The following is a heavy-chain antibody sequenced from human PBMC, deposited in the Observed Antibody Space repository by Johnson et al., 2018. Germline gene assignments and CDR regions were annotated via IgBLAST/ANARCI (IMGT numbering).Heavy chain of an antibody. CDR2: ISWNGVST. D-gene: IGHD2-21*02. CDR3: ARPSPAYCGGDCYWDAFDI. J-gene: IGHJ3*02. Sequence: EVQLVESGGGVVRPGGSLRLACAASGFTFDDYGMSWVRQAPGKGLEWVSGISWNGVSTGYTDSVKGRFTISRDNPKNSLYLQMNSLRAEDTALYHCARPSPAYCGGDCYWDAFDIWGQGTMVTVSS. CDR1: GFTFDDYG. V-gene: IGHV3-20*01.